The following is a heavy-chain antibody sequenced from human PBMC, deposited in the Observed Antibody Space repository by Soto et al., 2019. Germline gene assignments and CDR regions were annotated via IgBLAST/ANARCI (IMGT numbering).Heavy chain of an antibody. V-gene: IGHV4-34*01. J-gene: IGHJ6*02. Sequence: PSETLSLTCVVHGGSFSGYYWSWVRQSPGKGLEWIGEINHSGSTNYNPSLKSRVTISVDTSKNQFSLKLSSVTAADTAVYYCARGGGFDWLQHYYGMDVWGQGTTVTVSS. CDR1: GGSFSGYY. CDR2: INHSGST. D-gene: IGHD3-9*01. CDR3: ARGGGFDWLQHYYGMDV.